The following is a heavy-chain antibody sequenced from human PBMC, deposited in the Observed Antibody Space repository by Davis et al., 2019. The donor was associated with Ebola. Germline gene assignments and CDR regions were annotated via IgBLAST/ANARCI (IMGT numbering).Heavy chain of an antibody. CDR1: GFTFSGSA. D-gene: IGHD1-26*01. CDR2: IRSKANSYAT. CDR3: TSTTPDY. Sequence: ETLSLTCAASGFTFSGSAMHWVRQASGKGLEWVGRIRSKANSYATAYAASVKGRFTISRDDSKNTAYLQMNSLKTEDTAVYYCTSTTPDYWGQGTLVTVSS. V-gene: IGHV3-73*01. J-gene: IGHJ4*02.